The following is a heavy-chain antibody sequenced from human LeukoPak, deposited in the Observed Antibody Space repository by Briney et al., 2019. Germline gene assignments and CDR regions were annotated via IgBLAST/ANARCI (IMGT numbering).Heavy chain of an antibody. CDR2: IRYDGSNK. V-gene: IGHV3-30*02. CDR3: AKDHAKGVVVPAAMGG. Sequence: GGSLRLSCAASGFTFSNYGMHWVRQAPGKGLEWVAFIRYDGSNKYYADSVKGRFTISRDNSKNTLYLQMNSLRAEDTAVYYCAKDHAKGVVVPAAMGGWGQGTLVTVSS. J-gene: IGHJ4*02. CDR1: GFTFSNYG. D-gene: IGHD2-2*01.